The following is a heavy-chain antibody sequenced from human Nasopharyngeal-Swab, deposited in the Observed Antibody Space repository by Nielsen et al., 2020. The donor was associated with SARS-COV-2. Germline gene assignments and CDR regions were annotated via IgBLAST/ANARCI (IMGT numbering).Heavy chain of an antibody. CDR1: GFTFSGYA. D-gene: IGHD5-18*01. CDR3: ARELWIQDYYYYYGMDV. V-gene: IGHV3-30-3*01. Sequence: GGSLRLSCAASGFTFSGYAMHWVRQAPGKGLEWVAVISYDGSNKYYADSVKGRFTISRDNSKNTLYLQMNSLRAEDTAVYYCARELWIQDYYYYYGMDVWGQGTTVTVSS. CDR2: ISYDGSNK. J-gene: IGHJ6*02.